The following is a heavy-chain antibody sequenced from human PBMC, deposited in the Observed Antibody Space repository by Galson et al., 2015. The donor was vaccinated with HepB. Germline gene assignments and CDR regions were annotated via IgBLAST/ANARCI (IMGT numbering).Heavy chain of an antibody. D-gene: IGHD7-27*01. CDR1: GFTFSSYS. CDR2: ISSSSSTI. J-gene: IGHJ6*02. V-gene: IGHV3-48*02. CDR3: ARGHNWGIYYYYGMDV. Sequence: SLRLSCAASGFTFSSYSMNWVRQAPGKGLEWISYISSSSSTIYYADSVKGRFTISRDNAKNSLYLQMNSLRDEDTAVYYCARGHNWGIYYYYGMDVWGQGTTVTVSS.